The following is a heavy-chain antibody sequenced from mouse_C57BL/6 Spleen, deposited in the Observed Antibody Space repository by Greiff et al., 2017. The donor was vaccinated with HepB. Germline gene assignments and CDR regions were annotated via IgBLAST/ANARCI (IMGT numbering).Heavy chain of an antibody. CDR3: ARDRYYYGSSPHWYFDV. CDR1: GYTFTSYW. D-gene: IGHD1-1*01. CDR2: IHPNSGST. Sequence: QVQLQQPGAELVKPGASVKLSCKASGYTFTSYWMHWVKQRPGQGLEWIGMIHPNSGSTNYNEKFKSKATLTVDKSSNTAYMQLSSLTSEDSAVYYCARDRYYYGSSPHWYFDVWGTGTTVTVSS. J-gene: IGHJ1*03. V-gene: IGHV1-64*01.